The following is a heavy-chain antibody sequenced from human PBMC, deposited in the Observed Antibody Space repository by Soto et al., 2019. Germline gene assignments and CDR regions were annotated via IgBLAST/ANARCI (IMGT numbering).Heavy chain of an antibody. V-gene: IGHV1-69*02. CDR3: AIYNGEYRDSCFLNFDY. CDR1: GGTLSSYT. CDR2: VIPNLGVT. J-gene: IGHJ4*02. Sequence: SVKVSCKASGGTLSSYTFGWVRQAPGQGLEWMGRVIPNLGVTNYAKKFQGRFTIVVDTSTSTAYMELNSLRYEDTAVYYCAIYNGEYRDSCFLNFDYWGQGTLVTVSS. D-gene: IGHD6-6*01.